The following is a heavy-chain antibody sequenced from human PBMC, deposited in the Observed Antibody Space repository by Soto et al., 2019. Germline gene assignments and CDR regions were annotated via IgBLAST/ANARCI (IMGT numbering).Heavy chain of an antibody. CDR3: AADIPQYDFWSGYLRLDV. Sequence: SCKASGFTFTSSAVQWVRQARGQRLEWIGWIVVGSGNTNYAQKFQERVTITRDMSTSTAYMELSSLRSEDTAVYYCAADIPQYDFWSGYLRLDVWGQGTTVTVSS. V-gene: IGHV1-58*01. J-gene: IGHJ6*02. D-gene: IGHD3-3*01. CDR1: GFTFTSSA. CDR2: IVVGSGNT.